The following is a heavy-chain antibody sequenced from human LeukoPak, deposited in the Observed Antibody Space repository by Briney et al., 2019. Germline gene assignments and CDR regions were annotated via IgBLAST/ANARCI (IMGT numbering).Heavy chain of an antibody. CDR2: IKSKTHGGPT. CDR1: RFTFSNAW. V-gene: IGHV3-15*01. D-gene: IGHD3-3*01. J-gene: IGHJ4*02. Sequence: GGSLRLSCAASRFTFSNAWMSWVRQVPGKGLEWVGRIKSKTHGGPTDYAAPVKGRFTISRDDSKNMLYLQMNSLKTEDTAVYYCTTGGERFLEWLLSDYWGQGTLVTVSS. CDR3: TTGGERFLEWLLSDY.